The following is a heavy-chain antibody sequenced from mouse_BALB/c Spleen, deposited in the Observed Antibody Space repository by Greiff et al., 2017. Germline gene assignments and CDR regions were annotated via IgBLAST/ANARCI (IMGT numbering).Heavy chain of an antibody. CDR1: GYTFTDYN. J-gene: IGHJ3*01. CDR3: ARPLYYYGSSSRAWFAY. Sequence: EVKLQQSGPELVKPGASVKISCKASGYTFTDYNMHWVKQSHGKSLEWIGYIYPYNGGTGYNQKFKSKATLTVDNSSSTAYMELRSLTSEDSAVYYCARPLYYYGSSSRAWFAYWGQGTLVTVSA. D-gene: IGHD1-1*01. CDR2: IYPYNGGT. V-gene: IGHV1S29*02.